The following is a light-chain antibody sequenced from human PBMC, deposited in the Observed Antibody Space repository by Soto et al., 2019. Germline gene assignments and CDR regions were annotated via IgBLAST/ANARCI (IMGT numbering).Light chain of an antibody. Sequence: QSVLTQPPSASGSPGQSVTISCTGTSSDVGGYDYVSWYQQHPGRAPKLMIYEVSKRPSGVPDRFSGSKSGNTASLTVSGLQAEDEADYYCSSYAGRDNGYVFGAGTKLTVL. V-gene: IGLV2-8*01. CDR3: SSYAGRDNGYV. J-gene: IGLJ1*01. CDR2: EVS. CDR1: SSDVGGYDY.